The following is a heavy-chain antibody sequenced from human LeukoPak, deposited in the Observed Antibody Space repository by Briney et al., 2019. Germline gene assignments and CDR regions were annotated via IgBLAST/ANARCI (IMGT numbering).Heavy chain of an antibody. CDR2: INPSGGST. CDR1: GYTFTSYY. D-gene: IGHD3-22*01. Sequence: GASVKVSCKASGYTFTSYYMHWVRQAPGQGLEWMGIINPSGGSTSYAQKFQGRVTMTRDTSTSTVYMELSSLRSEGTAVYYCARDVAPGDSSGPSDYWGQGTLVTVSS. J-gene: IGHJ4*02. CDR3: ARDVAPGDSSGPSDY. V-gene: IGHV1-46*01.